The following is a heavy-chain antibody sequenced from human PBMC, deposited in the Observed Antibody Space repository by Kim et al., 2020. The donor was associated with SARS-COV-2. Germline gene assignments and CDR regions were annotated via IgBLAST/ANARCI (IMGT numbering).Heavy chain of an antibody. CDR2: T. V-gene: IGHV4-34*01. Sequence: TNDNPPLQRRVTLSVDTSNNQFSLRLSSVTAADTAIYYCARGHSTSGYDYWGQGALVTVSS. D-gene: IGHD2-2*01. J-gene: IGHJ4*02. CDR3: ARGHSTSGYDY.